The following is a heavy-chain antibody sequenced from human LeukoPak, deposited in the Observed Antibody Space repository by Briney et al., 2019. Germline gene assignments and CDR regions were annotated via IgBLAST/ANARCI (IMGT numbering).Heavy chain of an antibody. CDR3: SKAKTQAMVLPGNY. Sequence: GSLRLSCAASGFTFSNFAMSWVRQAPGKGLEWVSAISGSDHTTYHADSVKGRFTISRDNSKNTLYLQMNSPRAEDTAVYYCSKAKTQAMVLPGNYWGQGTLVTVSS. CDR2: ISGSDHTT. J-gene: IGHJ4*02. CDR1: GFTFSNFA. D-gene: IGHD5-18*01. V-gene: IGHV3-23*01.